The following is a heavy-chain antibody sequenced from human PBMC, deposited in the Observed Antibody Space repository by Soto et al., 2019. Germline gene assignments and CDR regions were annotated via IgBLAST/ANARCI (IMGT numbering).Heavy chain of an antibody. D-gene: IGHD2-8*01. CDR1: GFTFNRHA. CDR3: AKVSSAWYAGFFDL. Sequence: PGGSLRLSCTASGFTFNRHAMTWVRRAPGKGLEWVSGLSDSGGSIYYADSVKGRFTISRDNSMNTLYLQMNTLRAEDTAVYYCAKVSSAWYAGFFDLWGQGTLVTVSS. J-gene: IGHJ4*02. V-gene: IGHV3-23*01. CDR2: LSDSGGSI.